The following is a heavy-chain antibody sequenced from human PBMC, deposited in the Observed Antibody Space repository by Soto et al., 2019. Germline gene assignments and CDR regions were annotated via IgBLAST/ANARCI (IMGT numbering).Heavy chain of an antibody. V-gene: IGHV3-30*04. CDR3: AREPYGDGQYFDY. Sequence: PGGSLRLSCTGSGFTFNSLSLHWVRQGPDKGLEWVAVVSFDGKVTYYADSVKGRFTVSRDISKNTIYLQANSLRPEDTAVYYCAREPYGDGQYFDYWGQGTPVTVSS. D-gene: IGHD2-21*02. CDR1: GFTFNSLS. J-gene: IGHJ4*02. CDR2: VSFDGKVT.